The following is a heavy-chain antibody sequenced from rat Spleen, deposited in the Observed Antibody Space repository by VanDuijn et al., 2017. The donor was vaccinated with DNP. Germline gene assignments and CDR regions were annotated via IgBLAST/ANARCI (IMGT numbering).Heavy chain of an antibody. CDR2: ISTGGGNT. CDR1: GFTFNNYY. CDR3: VRELGAGAY. V-gene: IGHV5-25*01. Sequence: EVQLVESGGGLVQPGRSLKLSCAASGFTFNNYYMAWVRQAPTKGLEWVASISTGGGNTYYRDSVKGRFPISRDNAKSTLYLQMDSLRSDDTATYYCVRELGAGAYWGQGTLVTVSS. J-gene: IGHJ3*01. D-gene: IGHD5-1*01.